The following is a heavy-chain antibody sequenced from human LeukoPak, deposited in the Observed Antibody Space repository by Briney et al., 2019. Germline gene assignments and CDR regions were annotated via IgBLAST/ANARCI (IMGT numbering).Heavy chain of an antibody. D-gene: IGHD5-12*01. CDR3: ARGGKSPYDSLGY. CDR1: GSTFTNHG. CDR2: ISGYNGNT. V-gene: IGHV1-18*01. J-gene: IGHJ4*02. Sequence: ASVKVSCKASGSTFTNHGFTWVRQAPGQGLQWMGWISGYNGNTKYAENLQGRVTMTTDTPTSTAYMELRSLRSDDTAVYYCARGGKSPYDSLGYWGQGTLVTVSS.